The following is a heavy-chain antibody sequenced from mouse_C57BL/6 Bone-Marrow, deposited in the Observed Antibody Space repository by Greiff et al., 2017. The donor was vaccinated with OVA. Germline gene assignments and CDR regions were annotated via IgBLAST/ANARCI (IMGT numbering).Heavy chain of an antibody. CDR3: ARHYYGSPTWFAY. CDR1: GYTFTDYN. CDR2: IHPNSGST. Sequence: EVQLQQSGPELVKPGASVKIPCKASGYTFTDYNMDWVKQSHGKSLEWIGMIHPNSGSTNYNEKFKSKATLTVDKSSSTAYMQLSSLTSEDSAVYYCARHYYGSPTWFAYWGQGTLVTVSA. D-gene: IGHD1-1*01. V-gene: IGHV1-18*01. J-gene: IGHJ3*01.